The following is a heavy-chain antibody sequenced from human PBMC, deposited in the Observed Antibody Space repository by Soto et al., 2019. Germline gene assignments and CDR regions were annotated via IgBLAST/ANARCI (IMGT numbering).Heavy chain of an antibody. CDR2: IHDSGIT. J-gene: IGHJ6*03. CDR1: GGSTSSYF. CDR3: AGLGGPQQYLDV. Sequence: SETLSLTCTVSGGSTSSYFWSWIRQPPGKGLEWIAYIHDSGITNHNPSLKTRVSTSVDTSKSQFSLKLSSVTAADTAVYYCAGLGGPQQYLDVWGKGTTVTVSS. V-gene: IGHV4-59*08. D-gene: IGHD6-13*01.